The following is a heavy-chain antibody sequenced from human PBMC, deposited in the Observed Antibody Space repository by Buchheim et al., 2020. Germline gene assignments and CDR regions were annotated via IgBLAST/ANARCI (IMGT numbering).Heavy chain of an antibody. CDR2: INHSGST. Sequence: QVQLQQWGAGLLKPSETLSLTCAVYGGSFSGYYWSWIRQPPGKGLEWIGEINHSGSTNYNPSLKSRVTISVDTSKNQFSLKLSSVTAADTAVYYRARGRIGHIVVVTAIYFDYWGQGTL. D-gene: IGHD2-21*02. CDR1: GGSFSGYY. CDR3: ARGRIGHIVVVTAIYFDY. V-gene: IGHV4-34*01. J-gene: IGHJ4*02.